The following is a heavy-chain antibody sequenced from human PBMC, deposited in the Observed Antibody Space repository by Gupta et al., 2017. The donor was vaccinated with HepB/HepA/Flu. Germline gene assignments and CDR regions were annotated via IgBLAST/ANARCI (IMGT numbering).Heavy chain of an antibody. Sequence: HITLKGSGPTLGKPTQTVTLTCTFLGLPLSTSGVGVGWIRQPPGTALAWLAHIYWDEDKRYSTSLKNRLTITKDTSKNQVVFKMINMDPVDTATYHCEHLRRNWPGGAQYWGQGTRGTVSP. J-gene: IGHJ4*02. CDR2: IYWDEDK. CDR3: EHLRRNWPGGAQY. CDR1: GLPLSTSGVG. D-gene: IGHD1-1*01. V-gene: IGHV2-5*02.